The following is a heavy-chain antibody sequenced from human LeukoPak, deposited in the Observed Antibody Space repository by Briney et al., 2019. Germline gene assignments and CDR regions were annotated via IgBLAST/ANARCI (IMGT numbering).Heavy chain of an antibody. CDR1: GYTFTGYY. V-gene: IGHV1-2*02. Sequence: GASVKVSCKASGYTFTGYYMHWVRQAPGQGLEWMGWIDPNSGGTNYAQKFQGRVTMTRDTSISTAYMELSRLRSDDTAVYYCARAPGLSSSFDYWGQGTLVTVSS. CDR2: IDPNSGGT. D-gene: IGHD6-6*01. J-gene: IGHJ4*02. CDR3: ARAPGLSSSFDY.